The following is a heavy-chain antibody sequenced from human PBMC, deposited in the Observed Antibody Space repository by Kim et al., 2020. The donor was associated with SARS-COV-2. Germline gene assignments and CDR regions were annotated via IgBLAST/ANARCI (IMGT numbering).Heavy chain of an antibody. CDR1: GFTFSSYS. J-gene: IGHJ6*02. CDR3: ARDLSVGYCSSTSFSASRHYYYCGMDV. Sequence: GGSLRLSCAASGFTFSSYSMNWVRQAPGKGLEWVSSISSSSSYIYYADSVKGRFTISRDNAKNSLYLQMNSLRAEDTAVYYCARDLSVGYCSSTSFSASRHYYYCGMDVWGQGTTVTVSS. CDR2: ISSSSSYI. D-gene: IGHD2-2*01. V-gene: IGHV3-21*01.